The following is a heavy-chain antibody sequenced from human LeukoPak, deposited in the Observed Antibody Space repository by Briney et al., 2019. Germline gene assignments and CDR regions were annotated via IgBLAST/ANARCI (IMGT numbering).Heavy chain of an antibody. V-gene: IGHV1-18*01. J-gene: IGHJ4*02. CDR1: GYTFTSYG. D-gene: IGHD4-17*01. CDR3: ARPACGDYPYYFDY. Sequence: RGASVKVSCKASGYTFTSYGISWVRQAPGQGLEWMGWISAYNGNTNYAQKLQGRVTMTTDTSTSTAYMELRSLRSDDTAVYYCARPACGDYPYYFDYWGQGALVTVSS. CDR2: ISAYNGNT.